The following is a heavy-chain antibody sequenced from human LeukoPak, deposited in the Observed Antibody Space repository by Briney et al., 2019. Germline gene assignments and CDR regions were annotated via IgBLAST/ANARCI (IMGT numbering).Heavy chain of an antibody. Sequence: SETLSLTCTVSGGSISSYCWSWIRQPAGKGLEWIGRIYTSGSTNYNPSLKSRVTMSVDTSKNQFSLKLSSVTAADTAVYYCARGGSYGSGSYMYYFDYWGQGTLVTVSS. V-gene: IGHV4-4*07. J-gene: IGHJ4*02. CDR1: GGSISSYC. D-gene: IGHD3-10*01. CDR3: ARGGSYGSGSYMYYFDY. CDR2: IYTSGST.